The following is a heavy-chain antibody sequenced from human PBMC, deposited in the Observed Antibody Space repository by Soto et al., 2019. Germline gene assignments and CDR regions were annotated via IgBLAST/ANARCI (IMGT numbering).Heavy chain of an antibody. CDR2: ISYDGSNK. D-gene: IGHD3-16*01. CDR3: AKESHTWREAFDI. CDR1: GFTFSSYG. Sequence: GGSLRLSCAASGFTFSSYGMHWVRQAPGKGLEWVAVISYDGSNKYYADSVKGRFTISRDNSKNTLYLQMNSLRAEDTAVYYCAKESHTWREAFDIWGQGTMVTVS. J-gene: IGHJ3*02. V-gene: IGHV3-30*18.